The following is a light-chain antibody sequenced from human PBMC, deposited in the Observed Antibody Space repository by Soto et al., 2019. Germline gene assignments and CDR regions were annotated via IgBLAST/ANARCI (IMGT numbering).Light chain of an antibody. J-gene: IGKJ4*01. CDR1: QSVNNQ. CDR2: DAS. V-gene: IGKV3-11*01. CDR3: QHRRNWPLT. Sequence: EIVLTQSPGTLSLSPGETATLSCRASQSVNNQLAWYQQKPGQAPRLLIYDASTRATGIPARISGSGSGADFTLTISSLEPEYFAVYYCQHRRNWPLTFGGGTKVEIK.